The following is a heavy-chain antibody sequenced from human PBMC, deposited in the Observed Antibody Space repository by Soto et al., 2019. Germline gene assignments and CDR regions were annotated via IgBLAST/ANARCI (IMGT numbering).Heavy chain of an antibody. V-gene: IGHV1-69*12. Sequence: QVQLVQSGAEVKKPGSSVKVSCKASGGTFSSYAISWVRQAPGQGLEWLGGIIPIFGTVNYAQKFQGRVTITADESTSTGYMELSSLRSEDTAVYYCARHDCISSSCYYYDYYGMDVWGQGTTVTVSS. CDR2: IIPIFGTV. CDR3: ARHDCISSSCYYYDYYGMDV. J-gene: IGHJ6*02. D-gene: IGHD2-2*01. CDR1: GGTFSSYA.